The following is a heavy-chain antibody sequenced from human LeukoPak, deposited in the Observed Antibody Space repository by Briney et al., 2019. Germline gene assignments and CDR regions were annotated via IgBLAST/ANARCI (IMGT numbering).Heavy chain of an antibody. J-gene: IGHJ4*02. D-gene: IGHD2-8*01. CDR2: IPIFGTA. V-gene: IGHV1-69*01. CDR3: ASRYCTNGVCYMGNDY. Sequence: IPIFGTANYAQKFQGRVTITADESTSTAYMELSSLRSEDTAVYYCASRYCTNGVCYMGNDYWGQGTLVTVSS.